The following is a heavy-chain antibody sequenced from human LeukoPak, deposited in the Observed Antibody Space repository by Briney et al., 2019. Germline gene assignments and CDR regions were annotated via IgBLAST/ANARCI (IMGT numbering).Heavy chain of an antibody. D-gene: IGHD6-19*01. CDR1: GYSISGGYF. J-gene: IGHJ4*02. CDR2: TAHRGNT. V-gene: IGHV4-38-2*01. Sequence: SETLSLTCDVSGYSISGGYFWGWIRQPPGMGLEWIGSTAHRGNTYYNPSLKGRVSISTDGSKNQFSLSLTSVTAADTATYYCTRVTRNSGWFFDYWAPGTLATVHS. CDR3: TRVTRNSGWFFDY.